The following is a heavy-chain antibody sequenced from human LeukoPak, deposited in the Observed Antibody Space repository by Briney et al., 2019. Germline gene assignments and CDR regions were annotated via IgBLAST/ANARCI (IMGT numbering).Heavy chain of an antibody. J-gene: IGHJ5*02. CDR1: GFTFSSYW. CDR3: VRGGESTWS. CDR2: INNDGSGT. V-gene: IGHV3-74*01. Sequence: GGSLRLSCAASGFTFSSYWMHWVRQAPGKGPVWVSRINNDGSGTTYADSVKGRFTISRDDAKNTLYLQINSLRAEDTAVYYCVRGGESTWSWGQGTLVTVSS. D-gene: IGHD2-15*01.